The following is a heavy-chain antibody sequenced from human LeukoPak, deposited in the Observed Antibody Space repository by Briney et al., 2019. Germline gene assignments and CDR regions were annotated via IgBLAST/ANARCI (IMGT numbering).Heavy chain of an antibody. Sequence: GESLKISCKVPGYSFSSYWIGWVRQMPGKGLECMGIIYPGDSDTRYSPSFQGQVTISADKSFSTACLHWSSLKASDTAIYYCARHHYGSGSRYFGYWGQGTLVTVSS. V-gene: IGHV5-51*01. CDR3: ARHHYGSGSRYFGY. J-gene: IGHJ4*02. CDR2: IYPGDSDT. CDR1: GYSFSSYW. D-gene: IGHD3-10*01.